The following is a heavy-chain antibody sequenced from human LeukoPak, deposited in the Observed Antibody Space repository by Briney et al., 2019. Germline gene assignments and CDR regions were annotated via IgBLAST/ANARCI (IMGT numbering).Heavy chain of an antibody. J-gene: IGHJ5*02. CDR3: ARALSSGWSFYRFDP. V-gene: IGHV1-18*01. D-gene: IGHD6-19*01. CDR1: GYTFTSYG. CDR2: ISAYNGNT. Sequence: ASVKVSCKASGYTFTSYGISWVRQAPGQGLEWMGWISAYNGNTNYAQKLQGRVTMTTDTSTSTAYMELRSLRSDDTAVYYCARALSSGWSFYRFDPWGQGTLVTVSS.